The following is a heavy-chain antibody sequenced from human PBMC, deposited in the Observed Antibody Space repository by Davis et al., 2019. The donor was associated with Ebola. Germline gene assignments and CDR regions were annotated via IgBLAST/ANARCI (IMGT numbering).Heavy chain of an antibody. CDR2: IHYSGTT. CDR3: ARVYGDYTEYFDY. D-gene: IGHD4-17*01. V-gene: IGHV4-59*01. J-gene: IGHJ4*02. Sequence: SETLSLTCTVSGGSISSYYWSWIRQPPGKGLEWIGHIHYSGTTIYNPSLKSRVTISVDTSKNQFSLKLSSVTAADTAEYYCARVYGDYTEYFDYWGQGTLVTVSS. CDR1: GGSISSYY.